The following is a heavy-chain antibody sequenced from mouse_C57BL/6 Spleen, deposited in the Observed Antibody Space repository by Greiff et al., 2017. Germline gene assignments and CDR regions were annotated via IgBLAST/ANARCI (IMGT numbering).Heavy chain of an antibody. CDR2: IDPSDSYT. Sequence: VQLQQPGAELVKPGASVKLSCKASGYTFTSYWMQWVKQRPGQGLEWIGEIDPSDSYTNYNQKFKGKATLTVDTSSSTAYMQLSSLTSEDSAVYYCARWRPITTVVATDFDVWGTGTTVTVSS. V-gene: IGHV1-50*01. CDR1: GYTFTSYW. J-gene: IGHJ1*03. D-gene: IGHD1-1*01. CDR3: ARWRPITTVVATDFDV.